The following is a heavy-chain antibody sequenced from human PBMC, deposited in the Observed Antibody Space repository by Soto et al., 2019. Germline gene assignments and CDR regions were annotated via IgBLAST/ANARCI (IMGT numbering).Heavy chain of an antibody. J-gene: IGHJ3*02. Sequence: SETLSLTSTVSGGSISSYYWSWIRQPPGKGLEWIGYIYYSGSTNYNPSLKSRVTISVDTSKNQFSLKLSSVTAADTAVYYCARGRGGWFINQLLNAFDIWGQGTMVTVSS. CDR2: IYYSGST. CDR3: ARGRGGWFINQLLNAFDI. CDR1: GGSISSYY. D-gene: IGHD2-2*01. V-gene: IGHV4-59*01.